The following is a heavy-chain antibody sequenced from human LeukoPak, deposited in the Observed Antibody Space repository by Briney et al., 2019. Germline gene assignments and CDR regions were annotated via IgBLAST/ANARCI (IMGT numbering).Heavy chain of an antibody. V-gene: IGHV4-59*08. CDR3: ARHGFGYNYFYFDY. Sequence: SETLSLTCTVSGGSISSYYWSWIRQPPGKGLEWIGYIYYSGSTNYNPSLKSRVTISVDTSKNQFSLKLSSVTPADTAVYYCARHGFGYNYFYFDYWGQGTLVTVSS. J-gene: IGHJ4*02. CDR2: IYYSGST. CDR1: GGSISSYY. D-gene: IGHD5-24*01.